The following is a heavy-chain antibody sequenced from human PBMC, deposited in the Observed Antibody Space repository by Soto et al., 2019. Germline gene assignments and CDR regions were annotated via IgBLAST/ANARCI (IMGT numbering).Heavy chain of an antibody. CDR3: ARGPDTAMVFDY. CDR2: IYHSGST. J-gene: IGHJ4*02. CDR1: GGSISSGGYS. D-gene: IGHD5-18*01. V-gene: IGHV4-30-2*01. Sequence: PSETLSLTCAVSGGSISSGGYSWSWIRQPPGKGLEWIGYIYHSGSTYYNPSLKSRVTISVDRSKNQFSLKLSSVTAADTAVYYCARGPDTAMVFDYWGQGTLVTVS.